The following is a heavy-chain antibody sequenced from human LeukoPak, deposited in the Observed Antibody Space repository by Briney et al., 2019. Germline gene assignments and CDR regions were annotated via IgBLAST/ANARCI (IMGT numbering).Heavy chain of an antibody. CDR2: IYYDGSNI. V-gene: IGHV3-33*01. CDR1: EFTFTTYG. Sequence: PGGSLRLSCAASEFTFTTYGMHWVRQAPGKGLEWVAFIYYDGSNIYYADYVKGRFTISRDISKNTLYLQMDSLRAADTATYYCARDWKTNSFDYWGQGTLVTVSS. D-gene: IGHD1-1*01. CDR3: ARDWKTNSFDY. J-gene: IGHJ4*02.